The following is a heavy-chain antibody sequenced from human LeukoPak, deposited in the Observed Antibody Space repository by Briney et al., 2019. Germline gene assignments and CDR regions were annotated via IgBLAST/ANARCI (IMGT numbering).Heavy chain of an antibody. J-gene: IGHJ3*02. CDR2: INHSGST. V-gene: IGHV4-34*01. Sequence: SETLSPTCAVYGGSFSGYYWSWIRQPPGKGLEWIGEINHSGSTNYNPSLKSRVTISVDTSKDQFSLKLSSVTAADTAVYYCARVNWLVHGAFDIWGQGTMVTVSS. CDR3: ARVNWLVHGAFDI. CDR1: GGSFSGYY. D-gene: IGHD6-19*01.